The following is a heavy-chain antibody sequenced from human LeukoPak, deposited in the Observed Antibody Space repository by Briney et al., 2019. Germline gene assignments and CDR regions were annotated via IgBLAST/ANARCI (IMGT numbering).Heavy chain of an antibody. D-gene: IGHD1-14*01. J-gene: IGHJ6*03. Sequence: SETLSLTCTVSGGSISSYYWSWIRQPPGKGLERIWYIYYSGSTNYNPSLKSRVTISVDTSKNQFSLSLSSVTAADTAVYFCARGGPGSGHYFYMDVWGRGTTVTVSS. CDR3: ARGGPGSGHYFYMDV. CDR2: IYYSGST. V-gene: IGHV4-59*01. CDR1: GGSISSYY.